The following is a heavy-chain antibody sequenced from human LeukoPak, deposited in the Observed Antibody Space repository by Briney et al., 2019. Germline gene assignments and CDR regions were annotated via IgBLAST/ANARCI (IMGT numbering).Heavy chain of an antibody. CDR3: TAQPRSWSFGI. CDR1: GFTFSNAW. Sequence: GGSLRLSCAASGFTFSNAWMSWVRQAPGKGLEWVGRIKSKTDGGTTDYAAPVKGRFTISRDDSKNTLYLQMNSLKTEDTAVYYCTAQPRSWSFGIWGQGTLVTVSS. CDR2: IKSKTDGGTT. J-gene: IGHJ4*02. V-gene: IGHV3-15*01. D-gene: IGHD6-13*01.